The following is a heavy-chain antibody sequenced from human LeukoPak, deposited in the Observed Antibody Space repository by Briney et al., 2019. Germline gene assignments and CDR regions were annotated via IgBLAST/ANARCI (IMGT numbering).Heavy chain of an antibody. D-gene: IGHD3-16*01. V-gene: IGHV1-2*02. CDR2: VNPATGDT. Sequence: ASVKVSCKTSGYTFTDQYLHWVRQAPGKGLEWMGWVNPATGDTKYAQIFQDRVTMTRDTSISTAYMELSSLTSDDTAVYYCAPPPLLWGRFYAPWGQGTQVPVSS. CDR3: APPPLLWGRFYAP. J-gene: IGHJ5*02. CDR1: GYTFTDQY.